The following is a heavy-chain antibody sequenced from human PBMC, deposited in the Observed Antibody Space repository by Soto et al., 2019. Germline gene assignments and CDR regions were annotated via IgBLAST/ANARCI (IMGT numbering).Heavy chain of an antibody. Sequence: HHCGSLRLSCAASGFTFDDYTMHLVRQAPGKGLEWVSLISWDGGSTYYADSVKGRFTISRDNSKNSLYLQMNSLRTEDTALYYCAKFREGAFSRVGSNGMEVWGQGTTVTVSS. J-gene: IGHJ6*02. CDR1: GFTFDDYT. CDR3: AKFREGAFSRVGSNGMEV. CDR2: ISWDGGST. V-gene: IGHV3-43*01. D-gene: IGHD1-26*01.